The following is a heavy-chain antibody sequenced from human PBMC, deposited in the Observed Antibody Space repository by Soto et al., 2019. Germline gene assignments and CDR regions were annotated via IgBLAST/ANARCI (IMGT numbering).Heavy chain of an antibody. Sequence: SETLSLTCTVSGGSISSGGYYWSWIRQHPGKGLEWIGYIYYSGSTYYNPSLKSRVTISVDTSKNQFSLKLSSVTAADTAVYYCARARGYCTNGVCYRPGYFDLWGRGTLVTVSS. V-gene: IGHV4-31*03. CDR3: ARARGYCTNGVCYRPGYFDL. J-gene: IGHJ2*01. CDR2: IYYSGST. CDR1: GGSISSGGYY. D-gene: IGHD2-8*01.